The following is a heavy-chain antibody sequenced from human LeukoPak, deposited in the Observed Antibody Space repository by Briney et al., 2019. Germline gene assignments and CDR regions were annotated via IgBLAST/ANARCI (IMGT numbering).Heavy chain of an antibody. D-gene: IGHD6-6*01. V-gene: IGHV3-23*01. CDR3: ANWIGSSSRDY. Sequence: GGSLXLSCAASXXXXXXXXXXXVXXXXGXXXXXVXXIXXNXXEXXYADSVRGRFTISRDNSNNALYLQMDSLRXXDTAXXYCANWIGSSSRDYXGQGTLVTVSS. CDR1: XXXXXXXX. J-gene: IGHJ4*02. CDR2: IXXNXXEX.